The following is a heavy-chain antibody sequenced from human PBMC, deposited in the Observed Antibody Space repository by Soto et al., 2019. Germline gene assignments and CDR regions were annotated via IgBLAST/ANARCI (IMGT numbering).Heavy chain of an antibody. V-gene: IGHV3-30-3*01. CDR2: ISYAGSNK. CDR1: GFTFSSYA. CDR3: ARAAYSSGWLDFDY. D-gene: IGHD6-19*01. J-gene: IGHJ4*02. Sequence: QVQLVESGGGVVQPGRSLRLSCAASGFTFSSYAMHWVRQAPGKGLEWVAVISYAGSNKYYADSVKGRFTISRDNSKNTLYLQMNSLRAEDTAVYYCARAAYSSGWLDFDYWGQGTLVTVSS.